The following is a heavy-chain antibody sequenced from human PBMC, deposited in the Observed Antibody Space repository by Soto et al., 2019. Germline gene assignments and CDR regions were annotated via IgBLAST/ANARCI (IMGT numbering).Heavy chain of an antibody. Sequence: GGSLRLSCAASGFTFNNYGIHWDSQTPGQELTWVAVISSDGSKKYYADSVKGRFTTSRDNSKNTLYLQMSSLRAEDTAVYYCAKGDYYDSSGPFDYWGQGTVVTVSS. CDR1: GFTFNNYG. CDR3: AKGDYYDSSGPFDY. D-gene: IGHD3-22*01. V-gene: IGHV3-30*18. CDR2: ISSDGSKK. J-gene: IGHJ4*02.